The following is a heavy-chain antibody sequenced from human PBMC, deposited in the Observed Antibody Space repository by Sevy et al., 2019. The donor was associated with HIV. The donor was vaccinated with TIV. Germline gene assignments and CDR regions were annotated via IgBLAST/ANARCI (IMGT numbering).Heavy chain of an antibody. Sequence: ASVKVSCKASGYTFTSYYMHWVRQAPGQGLEWMGIINPSGGSTSYAQKFQGRVTMTRDTSTSTVYMELSSLRSEDTAMYYCARGPGGTANYPHYYYGMDVWGQGTTVTVSS. CDR3: ARGPGGTANYPHYYYGMDV. D-gene: IGHD5-18*01. CDR1: GYTFTSYY. V-gene: IGHV1-46*01. J-gene: IGHJ6*02. CDR2: INPSGGST.